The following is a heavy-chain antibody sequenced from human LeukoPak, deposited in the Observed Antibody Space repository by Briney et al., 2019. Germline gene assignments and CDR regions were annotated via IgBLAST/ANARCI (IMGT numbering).Heavy chain of an antibody. V-gene: IGHV4-4*07. J-gene: IGHJ6*02. D-gene: IGHD5-12*01. CDR2: IYTSGST. CDR3: ARDKRRYSGYSMDV. CDR1: GGSISSYY. Sequence: PSETLSLTCTVSGGSISSYYWSWIRQPAGKGLEWIGRIYTSGSTNYNPSLKSRVTMSVDTSKNQFSLKLSSVTAADTAVYYCARDKRRYSGYSMDVWGQGTTVTVSS.